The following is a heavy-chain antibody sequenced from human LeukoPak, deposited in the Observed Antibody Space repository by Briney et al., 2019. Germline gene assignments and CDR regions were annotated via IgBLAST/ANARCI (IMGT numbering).Heavy chain of an antibody. CDR2: IYHSGST. CDR3: ARRGKGGSYNYYYYMDV. Sequence: PSETLSLTCAVSGGSISSNNWWSWVRQPPGKGLEWIGEIYHSGSTNYNPSLKSRATISIDKSKNQLSLKLTSVTAADTAVYYCARRGKGGSYNYYYYMDVWGKGTTVTISS. J-gene: IGHJ6*03. D-gene: IGHD1-26*01. CDR1: GGSISSNNW. V-gene: IGHV4-4*02.